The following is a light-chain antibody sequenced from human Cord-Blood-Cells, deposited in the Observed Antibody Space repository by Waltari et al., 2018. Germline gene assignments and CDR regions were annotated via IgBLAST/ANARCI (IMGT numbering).Light chain of an antibody. CDR1: SRDVGGYNY. CDR2: EVS. Sequence: QSALTQPASASGSPGKSINISCTGTSRDVGGYNYVSWYQQHPGKAPKLMIYEVSNRPSGVSNRFSGSKSGNTASLTISGLQAEDEADYYCSSYTSSSTLYVFGTGTKVTVL. CDR3: SSYTSSSTLYV. J-gene: IGLJ1*01. V-gene: IGLV2-14*01.